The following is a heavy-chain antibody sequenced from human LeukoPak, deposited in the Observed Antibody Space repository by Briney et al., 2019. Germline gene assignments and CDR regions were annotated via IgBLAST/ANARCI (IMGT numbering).Heavy chain of an antibody. CDR1: GFTVSSNY. CDR2: IYSGGST. V-gene: IGHV3-53*01. J-gene: IGHJ1*01. CDR3: ASSTSGYYREYFQH. D-gene: IGHD3-22*01. Sequence: GGSLTLSCAASGFTVSSNYMSWVRQAPGKGLEWVSVIYSGGSTYCPDSVKGRFTISRDNSKNTLYLQMNRLRAEDTAVYYCASSTSGYYREYFQHWGQGTLVTVSS.